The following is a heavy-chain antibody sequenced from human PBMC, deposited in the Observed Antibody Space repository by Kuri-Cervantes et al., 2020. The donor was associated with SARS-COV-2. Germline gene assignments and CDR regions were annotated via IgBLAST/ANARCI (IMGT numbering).Heavy chain of an antibody. J-gene: IGHJ4*02. V-gene: IGHV3-11*04. CDR3: ARDRVYFDY. CDR2: ISSSGSTI. Sequence: GESLKISCAASGFTFSSYAMSWIRQAPGKGLEWVSYISSSGSTIYYADSVKGRFTISRDNAKNSLYPQMNSLRAEDTAVYYCARDRVYFDYWGQGTLVTVSS. CDR1: GFTFSSYA.